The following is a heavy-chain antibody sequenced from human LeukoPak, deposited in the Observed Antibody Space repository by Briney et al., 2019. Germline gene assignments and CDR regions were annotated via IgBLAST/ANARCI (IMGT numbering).Heavy chain of an antibody. D-gene: IGHD6-19*01. CDR3: ARILDSAWGELGY. Sequence: GGSLRLSCAASGFTLSGYSMIWVRQAPGKGLQWVSSLSISGKYIYYADSVKGRFTISRDNSKNTLYLQMNSLRAEDTAVYYCARILDSAWGELGYWGQGTPVTVSS. CDR1: GFTLSGYS. CDR2: LSISGKYI. J-gene: IGHJ4*02. V-gene: IGHV3-21*01.